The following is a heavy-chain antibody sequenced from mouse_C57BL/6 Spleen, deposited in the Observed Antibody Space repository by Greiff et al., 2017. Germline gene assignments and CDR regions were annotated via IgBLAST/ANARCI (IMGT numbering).Heavy chain of an antibody. D-gene: IGHD2-1*01. CDR3: ARSGGNYGYFAV. J-gene: IGHJ1*03. V-gene: IGHV1-69*01. CDR2: IDPSDSYT. Sequence: VQLQQPGAELVMPGASVKLSCKASGYTFTSYWMHWVKQRPGQGLEWIGEIDPSDSYTKYNQKFKGKATLTVDKSSSTAYMQLSSLTADDAAVYYCARSGGNYGYFAVGSTGTTVTVS. CDR1: GYTFTSYW.